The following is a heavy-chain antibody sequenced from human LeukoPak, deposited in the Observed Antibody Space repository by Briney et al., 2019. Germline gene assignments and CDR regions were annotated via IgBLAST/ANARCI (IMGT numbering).Heavy chain of an antibody. Sequence: PSETLSLTCAVYGGSFSGYYWSWIRQPPGKGLEWIGEINHSGSTNYNPSLKSRVTISVDTSKNQFSLKLSSVTAADTAVYYCASHLYYYGSGSYSWFDPWGQGTLVTVSS. V-gene: IGHV4-34*09. J-gene: IGHJ5*02. CDR1: GGSFSGYY. CDR3: ASHLYYYGSGSYSWFDP. CDR2: INHSGST. D-gene: IGHD3-10*01.